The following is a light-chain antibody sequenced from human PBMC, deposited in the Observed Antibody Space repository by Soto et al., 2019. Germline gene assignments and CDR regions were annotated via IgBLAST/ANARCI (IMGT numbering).Light chain of an antibody. CDR3: QQYNNWPPIT. CDR2: IAS. Sequence: QLTQSPSFLSASVGDRVTITCRASQGIRSYLAWYQQKPGRAPKLLMYIASTLQTGVPSRFSGSGSGTEFTLTISSLQSEDFAVYYCQQYNNWPPITFGQGTRLEIK. V-gene: IGKV1-9*01. J-gene: IGKJ5*01. CDR1: QGIRSY.